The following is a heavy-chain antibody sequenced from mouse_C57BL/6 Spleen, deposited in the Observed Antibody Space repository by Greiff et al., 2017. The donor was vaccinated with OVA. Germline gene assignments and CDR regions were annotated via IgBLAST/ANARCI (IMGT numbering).Heavy chain of an antibody. V-gene: IGHV3-1*01. J-gene: IGHJ1*03. CDR3: ARGGIYDGYFGGYFDV. CDR2: ISYSGST. D-gene: IGHD2-3*01. Sequence: DVKLVESGPGMVKPSQSLSLTCTVTGYSITSGYDWHWIRHFPGNKLEWMGYISYSGSTNYNPSLKSRISITHDTSKNHFFLKLNSVTTEDTATYYCARGGIYDGYFGGYFDVWGTGTTVTVSS. CDR1: GYSITSGYD.